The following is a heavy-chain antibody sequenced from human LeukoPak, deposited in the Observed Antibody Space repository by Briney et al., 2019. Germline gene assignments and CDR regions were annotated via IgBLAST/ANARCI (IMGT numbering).Heavy chain of an antibody. V-gene: IGHV1-18*01. Sequence: GSVKVSSKASGYTFISYLITWVREAPGQGPEWMGWISGSTGSTHYAQSVQGRVTMTPDTSTGTAYMEMRRLRSEDTAVYYCARVVRDCSDTSCYWADWFDSWGQGTLVIVSS. CDR3: ARVVRDCSDTSCYWADWFDS. J-gene: IGHJ5*01. D-gene: IGHD2-2*01. CDR2: ISGSTGST. CDR1: GYTFISYL.